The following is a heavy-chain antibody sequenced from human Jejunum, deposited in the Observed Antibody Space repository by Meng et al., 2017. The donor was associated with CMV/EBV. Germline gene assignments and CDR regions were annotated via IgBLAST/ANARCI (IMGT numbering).Heavy chain of an antibody. Sequence: FTVSSNSLTWVRQAPVKGLEWISVTFAGRSTYYADSVKGRFTISRDNSKNTLHLQMNGLRAEDTAVYYCAREHSSSYYSNHYLDYWGQGTLVTVSS. CDR1: FTVSSNS. D-gene: IGHD6-13*01. CDR2: TFAGRST. J-gene: IGHJ4*02. CDR3: AREHSSSYYSNHYLDY. V-gene: IGHV3-53*05.